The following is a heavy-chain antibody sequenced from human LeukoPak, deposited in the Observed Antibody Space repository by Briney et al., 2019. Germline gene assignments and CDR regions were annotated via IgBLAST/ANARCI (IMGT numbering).Heavy chain of an antibody. J-gene: IGHJ4*02. Sequence: PGGSLRLSCAASGFTFNSYAMSSARQAPRKVLEWVSAITGIGGDTYHADSVTGRFTISRDNSENTLYLQMNSLRAEDTAVYYCAKGSRDSRPYYFDFWGQGTLVTVSS. CDR1: GFTFNSYA. D-gene: IGHD3-3*01. CDR2: ITGIGGDT. V-gene: IGHV3-23*01. CDR3: AKGSRDSRPYYFDF.